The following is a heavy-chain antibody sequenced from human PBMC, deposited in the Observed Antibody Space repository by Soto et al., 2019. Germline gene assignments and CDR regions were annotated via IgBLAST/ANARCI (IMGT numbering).Heavy chain of an antibody. CDR1: GFTFGTTD. V-gene: IGHV3-23*01. CDR3: VKNAGWFNT. J-gene: IGHJ5*02. Sequence: QLLQSGGGLVQPGGSLTLSCAASGFTFGTTDMSWVRQAPGEGLEWVSTIDGSGGITYYADSVKGRFTIARDNSRNTVYLQTNSLRGDDTALYYCVKNAGWFNTGGQGALVTVSS. CDR2: IDGSGGIT.